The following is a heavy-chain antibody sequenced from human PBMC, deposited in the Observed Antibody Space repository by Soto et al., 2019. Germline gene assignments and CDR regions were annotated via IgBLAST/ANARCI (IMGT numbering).Heavy chain of an antibody. CDR1: GYTFTGYY. V-gene: IGHV1-2*02. CDR2: INPNSGGT. CDR3: ARALGCYYYGMDV. D-gene: IGHD3-16*02. Sequence: GASVKVSCKASGYTFTGYYMHWVRQAPGQGLEWMGWINPNSGGTNYAQKFQGRVTMTRDTSISTAYMELSRLRSDDTAVYYCARALGCYYYGMDVWGQGTTVTVSS. J-gene: IGHJ6*02.